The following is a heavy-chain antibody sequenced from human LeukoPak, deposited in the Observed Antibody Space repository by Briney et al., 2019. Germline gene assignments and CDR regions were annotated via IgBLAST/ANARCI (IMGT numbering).Heavy chain of an antibody. Sequence: GRSLRLSCAASGFTFSSYGMHWVRQAPGKGLEWVAVISYDGSNKYYADPVKGRFTISRDNSKNTLYLQMNSLRAEDTAVYYCAKDLDLDSSGWYGGLDYWGQGTLVTVSS. V-gene: IGHV3-30*18. CDR1: GFTFSSYG. CDR3: AKDLDLDSSGWYGGLDY. D-gene: IGHD6-19*01. CDR2: ISYDGSNK. J-gene: IGHJ4*02.